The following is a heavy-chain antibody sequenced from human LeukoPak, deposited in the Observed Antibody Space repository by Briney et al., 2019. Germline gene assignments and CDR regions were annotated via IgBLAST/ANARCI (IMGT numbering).Heavy chain of an antibody. CDR3: ARSAKFEDTLDY. Sequence: SETLSLTCTVSSGSISSYYWSWIRQPPGKGLEWIGYIYYNGSTNYNPSLKSRVTISVDTSKNQFSLKLNSVTAADTAVYHCARSAKFEDTLDYWGQGTLVTVSS. J-gene: IGHJ4*02. CDR2: IYYNGST. CDR1: SGSISSYY. V-gene: IGHV4-59*01. D-gene: IGHD3-9*01.